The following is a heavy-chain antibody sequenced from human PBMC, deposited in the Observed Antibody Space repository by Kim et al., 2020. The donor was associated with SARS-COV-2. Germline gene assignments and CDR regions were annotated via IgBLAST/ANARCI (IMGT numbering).Heavy chain of an antibody. D-gene: IGHD3-10*01. CDR1: GYTFTSYG. J-gene: IGHJ4*02. CDR2: ISGYNGKT. Sequence: ASVKVSCKASGYTFTSYGISWVRQAPGQGLEWMGWISGYNGKTNYAQKPQGRVTMTTDPSTSTAYMELTSLRSDDTAVYYCARAVGTMVRGVIIRLGYWGQGTLVTVSS. CDR3: ARAVGTMVRGVIIRLGY. V-gene: IGHV1-18*01.